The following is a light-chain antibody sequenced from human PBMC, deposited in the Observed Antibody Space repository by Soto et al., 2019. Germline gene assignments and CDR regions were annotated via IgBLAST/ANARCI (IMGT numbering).Light chain of an antibody. J-gene: IGKJ2*01. Sequence: ETVMTQSPATLSVSPGERVTLFCRASQSVSTNLAWFQQKPGQAPRLLIWGASTGATGIPARFSGSGSGTEFTLTISSLQSEDCATYYCQQSNNWPRTFGQGTKVEIK. CDR3: QQSNNWPRT. CDR1: QSVSTN. V-gene: IGKV3-15*01. CDR2: GAS.